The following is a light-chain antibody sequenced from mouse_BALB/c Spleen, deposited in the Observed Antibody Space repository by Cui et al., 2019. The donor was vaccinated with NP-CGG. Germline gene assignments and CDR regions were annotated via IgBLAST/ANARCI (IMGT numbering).Light chain of an antibody. Sequence: QAVVTQESALTTSPSETVTLTYRSSTGAVTTSNYANWVQEKPDHLFTGLIGGTNNRAPGVPARFSGSLIGDKAALTITGAQTEDEAIYFCALWYSNHWVFGGGTKLTVL. V-gene: IGLV1*01. J-gene: IGLJ1*01. CDR2: GTN. CDR1: TGAVTTSNY. CDR3: ALWYSNHWV.